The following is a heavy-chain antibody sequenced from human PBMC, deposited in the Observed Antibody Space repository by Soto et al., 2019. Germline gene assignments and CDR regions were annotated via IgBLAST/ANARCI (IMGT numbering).Heavy chain of an antibody. Sequence: EVPLAESGGGLVQPGGSLRLSCAATGFTFRQFAMSWVRQAPGKGLEWVSLVTGSGGSTFHAASVKGRFIMSRDNAKDTMYLQMNSLRAEDTAVYYCARAREFSGSGFDYWGQGTLVTVSS. CDR3: ARAREFSGSGFDY. CDR1: GFTFRQFA. V-gene: IGHV3-23*04. CDR2: VTGSGGST. D-gene: IGHD3-10*01. J-gene: IGHJ4*02.